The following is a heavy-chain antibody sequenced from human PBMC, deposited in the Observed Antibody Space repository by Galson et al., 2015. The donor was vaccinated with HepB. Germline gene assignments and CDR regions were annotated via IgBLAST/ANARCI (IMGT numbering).Heavy chain of an antibody. CDR1: GFIFSSSA. J-gene: IGHJ2*01. Sequence: SVKVSCKASGFIFSSSAMQWVRQARGQRLEWIGWIVVGSGNTNYAQKFQETVTITRDMSTNTAYMELTSLRSEDTAVYYCATDSSPYYYDTSGNFGYFALWGRGTLVTVSS. CDR3: ATDSSPYYYDTSGNFGYFAL. CDR2: IVVGSGNT. D-gene: IGHD3-22*01. V-gene: IGHV1-58*02.